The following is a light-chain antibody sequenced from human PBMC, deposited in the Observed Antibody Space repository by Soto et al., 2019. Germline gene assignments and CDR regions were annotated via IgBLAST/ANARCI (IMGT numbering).Light chain of an antibody. CDR1: QSVSNY. CDR2: DAS. Sequence: EILLTQSPATLSLSPGERATLSCRASQSVSNYLAWFQQKPGQAPRLLIYDASNRATGIPARFSGSGSGTDFTLTIRSLEPEDFAVYYCQQRSSWPLLTFGGGTKVEI. J-gene: IGKJ4*01. CDR3: QQRSSWPLLT. V-gene: IGKV3-11*01.